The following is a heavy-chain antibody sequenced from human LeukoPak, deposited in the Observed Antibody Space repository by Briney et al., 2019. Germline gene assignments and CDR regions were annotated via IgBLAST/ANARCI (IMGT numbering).Heavy chain of an antibody. V-gene: IGHV4-59*01. D-gene: IGHD2-15*01. Sequence: KPSETLSLTCTVSGGSITSDHWNWIRQPPGKGLEWIGYIYYSGSTNYNPSLKSRVTISVDTSKNQFSLKLRSVTAADTAVYYCARVGYCSGGGCYGLDYWGQGTLVTVSS. CDR1: GGSITSDH. J-gene: IGHJ4*02. CDR2: IYYSGST. CDR3: ARVGYCSGGGCYGLDY.